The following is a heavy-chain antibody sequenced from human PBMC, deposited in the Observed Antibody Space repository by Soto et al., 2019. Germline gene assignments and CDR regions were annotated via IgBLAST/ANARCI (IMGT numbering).Heavy chain of an antibody. D-gene: IGHD3-22*01. CDR1: GFTFSTYG. Sequence: GGSLRLSCEASGFTFSTYGMHWIRQAPGKELEWLAIIWNDGSNEYYADSVKGRFTISRDNSKNTLYLQLNNLRAEDTAVYFCARDQTDSGGYSEYWGQGTLVTVSS. CDR3: ARDQTDSGGYSEY. J-gene: IGHJ4*02. CDR2: IWNDGSNE. V-gene: IGHV3-33*01.